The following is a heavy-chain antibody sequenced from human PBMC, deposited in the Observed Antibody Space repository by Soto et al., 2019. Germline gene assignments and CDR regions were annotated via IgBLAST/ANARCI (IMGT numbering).Heavy chain of an antibody. CDR3: ARGRGIAAPILDDY. Sequence: QVQLQESGPGLVKPSQTLSLTCTVSGGSISSGGYYWSWTRQHPGTGLEWIGYIYYSGSTYYNPSLKSRVTISVDTSKNQFSLKLSSVTAADTAVYYCARGRGIAAPILDDYWGQGTLVTVSS. D-gene: IGHD6-6*01. CDR1: GGSISSGGYY. J-gene: IGHJ4*02. V-gene: IGHV4-31*03. CDR2: IYYSGST.